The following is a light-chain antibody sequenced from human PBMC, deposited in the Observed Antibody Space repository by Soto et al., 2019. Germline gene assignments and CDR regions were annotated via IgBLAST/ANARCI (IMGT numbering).Light chain of an antibody. J-gene: IGKJ5*01. CDR1: QCVSSSY. Sequence: EIVLTQSPGTLSLSPGERATLSCRASQCVSSSYLAWYQQKPGQAPRLLIYGASSRATGISDRFSGSGSGTDFTLTISRLEPEDFAVYYCQQDGSSPNTFGLGTRLETK. V-gene: IGKV3-20*01. CDR2: GAS. CDR3: QQDGSSPNT.